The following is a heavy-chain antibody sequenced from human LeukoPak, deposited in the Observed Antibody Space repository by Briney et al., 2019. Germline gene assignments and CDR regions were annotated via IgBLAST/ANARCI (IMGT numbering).Heavy chain of an antibody. CDR3: ARDTPAGFYYDSSGQLDY. J-gene: IGHJ4*02. CDR2: IYYSGST. D-gene: IGHD3-22*01. V-gene: IGHV4-39*07. Sequence: SETLSLTCTVSGGSISSSSYYWGWIRQPPGKGLEWIGSIYYSGSTYYNPSLKSRVTISVDTSKNQFSLKLSSVTAADTAVYYCARDTPAGFYYDSSGQLDYWGQGTLVTVSS. CDR1: GGSISSSSYY.